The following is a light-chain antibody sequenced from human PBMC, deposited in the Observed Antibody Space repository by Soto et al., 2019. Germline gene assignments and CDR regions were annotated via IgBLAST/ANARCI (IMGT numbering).Light chain of an antibody. CDR1: SSDVGGYNY. J-gene: IGLJ2*01. Sequence: QSALTQPASVSGSPGQSITISCTGTSSDVGGYNYVSWYQQHPGKAPKPMIYDVSNRPSGVSNRFSGSKSGNTASLTISGLQAEVEADYYCISYTSSSTRVFGGGTKLTVL. V-gene: IGLV2-14*01. CDR2: DVS. CDR3: ISYTSSSTRV.